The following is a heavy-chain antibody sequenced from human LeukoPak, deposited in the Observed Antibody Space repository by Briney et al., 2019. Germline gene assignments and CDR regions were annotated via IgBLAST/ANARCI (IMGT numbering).Heavy chain of an antibody. CDR2: ISGFNGNT. J-gene: IGHJ4*02. Sequence: ASVKVSCKASGYTFTNYDITWVRQAPGHGLEWMGWISGFNGNTNYAQKLQGRVTMTTDTSTNTAYLELRSLTSDDTAIYYCARGADFWTGYSFDYWGQGTLVTVSS. CDR3: ARGADFWTGYSFDY. V-gene: IGHV1-18*01. D-gene: IGHD3-3*01. CDR1: GYTFTNYD.